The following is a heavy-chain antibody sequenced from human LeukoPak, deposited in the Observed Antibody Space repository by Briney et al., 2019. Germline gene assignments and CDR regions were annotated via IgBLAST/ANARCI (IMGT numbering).Heavy chain of an antibody. CDR3: ARDDDTGSYFGQDVFDI. V-gene: IGHV3-48*01. CDR1: GFSFSNYN. CDR2: ISYSATLI. J-gene: IGHJ3*02. Sequence: GGSLRLSCAASGFSFSNYNMNWVRQAPGKGLEWIAYISYSATLIYYADSVKGRFTISRETATDSVFLQMNSLRADDTDVYYCARDDDTGSYFGQDVFDIWGQGTMVTVAS. D-gene: IGHD1-26*01.